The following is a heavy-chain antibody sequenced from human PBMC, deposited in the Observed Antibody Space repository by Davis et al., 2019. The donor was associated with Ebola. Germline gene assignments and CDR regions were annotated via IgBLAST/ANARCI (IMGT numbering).Heavy chain of an antibody. D-gene: IGHD5-12*01. J-gene: IGHJ5*02. CDR1: GGSFSGYY. Sequence: SETLSLTCAVYGGSFSGYYWSWIRQPPGKGLEWIGEINHSGSTNYNPSLKSRVTISVDTSKNQFSLKLRSVTAADTTVYYCARHGSYTGSSGYFSWFHPWGQGTLVTVSS. V-gene: IGHV4-34*01. CDR2: INHSGST. CDR3: ARHGSYTGSSGYFSWFHP.